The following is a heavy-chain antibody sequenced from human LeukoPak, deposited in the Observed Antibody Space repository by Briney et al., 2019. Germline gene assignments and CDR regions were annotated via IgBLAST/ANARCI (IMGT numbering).Heavy chain of an antibody. CDR3: ARYFDWSDAFDV. CDR2: IYYSGST. J-gene: IGHJ3*01. D-gene: IGHD3-9*01. CDR1: GGSISSHY. V-gene: IGHV4-59*11. Sequence: SETLSLTCTVSGGSISSHYWSWIRQPPGKGLEWIGYIYYSGSTNYNPSLKGRVTISLGTSKNQFSLKLSSVTAADTAVYYCARYFDWSDAFDVWGQGTMVTVSS.